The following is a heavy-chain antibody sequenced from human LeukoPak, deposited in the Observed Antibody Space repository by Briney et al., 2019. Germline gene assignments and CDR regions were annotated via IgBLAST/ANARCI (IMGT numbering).Heavy chain of an antibody. Sequence: SETLSLTCAVYGGSFSGYYWSWIRQPPGKGLEWIGEINHSGSTNYNPSLKSRVTISVDTSKNQFSLKLSSVTAADTAVYYCARDDSSSWYYFDYWGQGTLVTVSS. V-gene: IGHV4-34*01. J-gene: IGHJ4*02. CDR2: INHSGST. CDR3: ARDDSSSWYYFDY. CDR1: GGSFSGYY. D-gene: IGHD6-13*01.